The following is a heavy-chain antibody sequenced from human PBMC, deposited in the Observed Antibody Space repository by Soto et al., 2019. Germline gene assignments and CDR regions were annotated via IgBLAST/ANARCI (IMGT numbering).Heavy chain of an antibody. CDR3: AKKSTDSSGYFDY. CDR2: ISSNGVGT. V-gene: IGHV3-64*02. CDR1: GFTLSGYA. Sequence: LRLSCAASGFTLSGYAMDWVRQAPGKGLEYVSGISSNGVGTYYADSVQGRFTISRDNSKNTMYMQMSSLRAEDTAVYYCAKKSTDSSGYFDYWGQGTLVTVSS. D-gene: IGHD2-2*01. J-gene: IGHJ4*02.